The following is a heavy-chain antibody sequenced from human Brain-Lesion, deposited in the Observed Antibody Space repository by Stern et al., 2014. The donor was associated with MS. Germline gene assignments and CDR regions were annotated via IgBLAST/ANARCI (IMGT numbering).Heavy chain of an antibody. CDR3: AGEEDIRYCSGGSCTGNWFDP. CDR1: GGSVSSTSYA. CDR2: IYYSGNT. V-gene: IGHV4-39*01. J-gene: IGHJ5*02. D-gene: IGHD2-15*01. Sequence: QVQLQESGPGLVKPSETLSLTCTVAGGSVSSTSYAWAWIRQPPGKGLEWIGTIYYSGNTYYSPSLKSRLTISLNPPKNLFPRKRRFVTAADTAVYYCAGEEDIRYCSGGSCTGNWFDPWGQGTLVTVSS.